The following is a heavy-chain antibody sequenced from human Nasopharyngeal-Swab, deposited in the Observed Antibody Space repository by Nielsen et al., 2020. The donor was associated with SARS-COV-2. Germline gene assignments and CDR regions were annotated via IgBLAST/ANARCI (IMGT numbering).Heavy chain of an antibody. V-gene: IGHV4-30-4*01. CDR1: GGSISSGDYY. CDR3: AREKYCSSTSSYAWAPYNWFDP. D-gene: IGHD2-2*01. Sequence: SETLSLTCTVSGGSISSGDYYWSWIRQPPGKGLEWIGYIYYSGSTYYNPSLKSRVTISVATSKNQFSLKLSYVTAADTAVYYCAREKYCSSTSSYAWAPYNWFDPWGQGTLVTVSS. J-gene: IGHJ5*02. CDR2: IYYSGST.